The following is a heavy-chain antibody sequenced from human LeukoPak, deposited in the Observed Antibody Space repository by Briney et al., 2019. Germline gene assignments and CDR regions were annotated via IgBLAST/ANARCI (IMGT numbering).Heavy chain of an antibody. J-gene: IGHJ4*02. D-gene: IGHD6-13*01. CDR1: GVSISSSKW. CDR2: TWPSGST. V-gene: IGHV4-4*02. CDR3: ARAHQGIRSSSWWFDY. Sequence: PSETLSLTCSVSGVSISSSKWWTWVRQPPGRGLEWIGQTWPSGSTNYSPSLKSRVTISVDKSKSQFSLKLSFVTAADTAVYYCARAHQGIRSSSWWFDYWGQGTLVTVSS.